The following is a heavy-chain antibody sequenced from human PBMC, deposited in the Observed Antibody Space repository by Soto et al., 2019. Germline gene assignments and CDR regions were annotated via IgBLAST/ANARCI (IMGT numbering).Heavy chain of an antibody. Sequence: GGSLRLSCAASGFTFSNYWIHWVRQAPGKGLVWVSRINSDGSSTSYADSVKGRFTISRDNAKNTLYLQMNSLRAEDTAVYYCARGRNGATEDYWGQGTLVTVSS. CDR1: GFTFSNYW. D-gene: IGHD2-8*01. CDR3: ARGRNGATEDY. V-gene: IGHV3-74*01. J-gene: IGHJ4*02. CDR2: INSDGSST.